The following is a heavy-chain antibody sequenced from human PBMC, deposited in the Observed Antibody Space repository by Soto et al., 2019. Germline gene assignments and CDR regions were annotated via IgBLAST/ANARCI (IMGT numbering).Heavy chain of an antibody. D-gene: IGHD6-19*01. CDR2: IYYSGTT. J-gene: IGHJ4*02. Sequence: QLQLQESGPGLVKPSETLSLTCIVSGGSISSNNHYWVWIRQPPGKGLEWIGSIYYSGTTYLNPSLKSRVTISVDTSKNQFSLKLSSVTAADTAVYFCTRTVEQWPHYYFDYWGQGTLFTVSS. V-gene: IGHV4-39*01. CDR1: GGSISSNNHY. CDR3: TRTVEQWPHYYFDY.